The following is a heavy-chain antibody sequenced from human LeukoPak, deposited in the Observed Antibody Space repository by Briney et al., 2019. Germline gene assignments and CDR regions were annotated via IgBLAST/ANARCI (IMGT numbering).Heavy chain of an antibody. CDR2: INSDGGSI. V-gene: IGHV3-74*01. CDR3: ARDPYGSSWYDL. J-gene: IGHJ5*02. Sequence: GGSLRLFRAASGFTYSSFLIHWVRQAPAKGLVWVSRINSDGGSISYADSVKGRFTISRDNAKNTLYLQMISLRAEDTAVYYCARDPYGSSWYDLWGQGTLVTVSS. CDR1: GFTYSSFL. D-gene: IGHD6-13*01.